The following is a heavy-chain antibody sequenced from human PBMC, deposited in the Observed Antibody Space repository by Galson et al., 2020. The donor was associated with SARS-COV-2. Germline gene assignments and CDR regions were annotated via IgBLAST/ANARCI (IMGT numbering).Heavy chain of an antibody. V-gene: IGHV4-39*07. CDR2: IYFNGRT. CDR3: ARKTSTYDY. D-gene: IGHD3-16*01. J-gene: IGHJ4*01. Sequence: TLSLTCSVSRGFLDSTSYYWGWIRQTPGKGLEWLGSIYFNGRTFYNPSLMSRVTISIDTSKNQFSLRLTAVTAADTAIYFCARKTSTYDYWGPGAQVTVSS. CDR1: RGFLDSTSYY.